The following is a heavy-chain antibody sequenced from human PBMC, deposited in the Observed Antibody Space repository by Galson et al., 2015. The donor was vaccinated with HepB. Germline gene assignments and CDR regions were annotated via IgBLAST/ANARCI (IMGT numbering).Heavy chain of an antibody. CDR3: ARGWRLRGIAAAGNYYYGMTS. Sequence: SVKVSCKASGGTFSSYAISWVRQAPGQGLEWMGGIIPIFGTANYAQKFQGRVTITADKSTSTAYMELSSLRSEDTAVYYCARGWRLRGIAAAGNYYYGMTSGAKGPRSPSP. CDR1: GGTFSSYA. D-gene: IGHD6-13*01. V-gene: IGHV1-69*06. J-gene: IGHJ6*02. CDR2: IIPIFGTA.